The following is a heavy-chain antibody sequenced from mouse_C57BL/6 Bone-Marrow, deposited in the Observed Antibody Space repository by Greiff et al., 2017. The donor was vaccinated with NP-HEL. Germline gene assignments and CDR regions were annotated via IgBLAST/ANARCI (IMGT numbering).Heavy chain of an antibody. J-gene: IGHJ2*01. CDR1: GYTFTSYW. CDR2: IYPGSGST. CDR3: ASSYYGSIGY. D-gene: IGHD1-1*01. Sequence: QVHVKQPGAELVKPGASVKMSCKASGYTFTSYWITWVKQRPGQGLEWIGDIYPGSGSTNYNEKFKSKATLTVDTSSSTAYMQLSSLTSEDSAVYYCASSYYGSIGYWGQGTTLTVSS. V-gene: IGHV1-55*01.